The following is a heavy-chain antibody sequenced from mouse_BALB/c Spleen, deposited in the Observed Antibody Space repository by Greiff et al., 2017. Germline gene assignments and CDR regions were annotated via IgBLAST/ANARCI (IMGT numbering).Heavy chain of an antibody. CDR1: GFSLTSYG. CDR3: ARDFYYRYDGGSYYAMDY. CDR2: IWAGGST. D-gene: IGHD2-14*01. V-gene: IGHV2-9*02. Sequence: VQLQQSGPGLVAPSQSLSITCTVSGFSLTSYGLHWVRQPPGKGLEWLGVIWAGGSTNYNSALMSRLSISKDNSKSQVFLKMNSLQTDDTAMYYCARDFYYRYDGGSYYAMDYWGQGTSVTVSS. J-gene: IGHJ4*01.